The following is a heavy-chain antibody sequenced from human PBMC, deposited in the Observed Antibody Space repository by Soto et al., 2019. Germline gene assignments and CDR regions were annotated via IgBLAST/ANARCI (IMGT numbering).Heavy chain of an antibody. J-gene: IGHJ5*02. D-gene: IGHD3-10*01. Sequence: SETLSLTCAISSGPINSSHWWTRVRQPPGKGLEWIGEIYHSGSTNYNPSLKSRVTISVDKSKNQFSLKLNSVTAADTAVYYCARGPLYTTYYYGSGSYPNWFDPWGQGTLVTVSS. CDR1: SGPINSSHW. CDR3: ARGPLYTTYYYGSGSYPNWFDP. V-gene: IGHV4-4*02. CDR2: IYHSGST.